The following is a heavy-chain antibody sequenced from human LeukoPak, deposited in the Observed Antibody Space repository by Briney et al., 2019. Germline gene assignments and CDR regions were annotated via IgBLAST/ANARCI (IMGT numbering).Heavy chain of an antibody. J-gene: IGHJ6*02. Sequence: GESLKISCKGSGHSFTSYWIVWVRQMPGKRLEWMGITYPGDSDTRYSPSFQGQVTISADKSISTAYLQWSSLKASDTAMYYCARHLGQLGPTYYYGMDVWGQGTTVTVSS. CDR2: TYPGDSDT. CDR3: ARHLGQLGPTYYYGMDV. V-gene: IGHV5-51*01. D-gene: IGHD6-6*01. CDR1: GHSFTSYW.